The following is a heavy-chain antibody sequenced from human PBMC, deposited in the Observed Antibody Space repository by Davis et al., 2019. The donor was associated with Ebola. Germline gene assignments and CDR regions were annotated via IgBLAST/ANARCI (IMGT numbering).Heavy chain of an antibody. J-gene: IGHJ4*02. V-gene: IGHV3-21*01. D-gene: IGHD2-15*01. CDR1: GFTFSSHS. CDR2: ISSSSSYI. CDR3: ARDAMDDIVVVVAGAHSDY. Sequence: GESLKILCAASGFTFSSHSMNWVRQAPGKGLGWVSSISSSSSYIYYADSVKGRFTISRDNAKNSLYLQMNSLRAEDTAVYYCARDAMDDIVVVVAGAHSDYWGQGTLVTVSS.